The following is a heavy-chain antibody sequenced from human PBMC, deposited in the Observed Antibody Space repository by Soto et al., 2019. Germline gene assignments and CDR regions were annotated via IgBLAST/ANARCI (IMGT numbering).Heavy chain of an antibody. CDR2: ISYSGNT. CDR1: GGSIINFY. J-gene: IGHJ4*02. Sequence: PSETLSLAVTVSGGSIINFYWSWIRQAPGKGLEWIGYISYSGNTNYNPSLKSRVSISVDTSKNQLSLNLTSVTAADTAVYYCARAPMVLSRSYFDSWGQGTPVTVSS. CDR3: ARAPMVLSRSYFDS. D-gene: IGHD2-8*01. V-gene: IGHV4-59*01.